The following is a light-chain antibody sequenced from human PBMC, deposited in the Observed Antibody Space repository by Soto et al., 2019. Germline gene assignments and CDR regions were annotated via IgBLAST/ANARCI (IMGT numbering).Light chain of an antibody. CDR1: QSVSSSY. Sequence: EIVLTQSPGTLSLSPGERATLSCRASQSVSSSYLAWYQQKPGQAPRLLIYGASSRATGIPDRFSGSESGTDFNLTISRLEPEDFAVYYCQQYGSSQGYTFGQGTKLEIK. J-gene: IGKJ2*01. V-gene: IGKV3-20*01. CDR3: QQYGSSQGYT. CDR2: GAS.